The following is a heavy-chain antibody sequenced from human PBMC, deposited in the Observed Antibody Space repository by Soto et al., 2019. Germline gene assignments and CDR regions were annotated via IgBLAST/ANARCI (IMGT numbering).Heavy chain of an antibody. D-gene: IGHD4-17*01. V-gene: IGHV2-5*02. J-gene: IGHJ4*02. Sequence: ITLKESGPTMVKPTQTLTLTCTFSGVSLNTSGVGVGWIRQPPGQAMEWLALIYWDDDKSYSPSLKSRLTITKDTSKNQVVLTTTNMYPVDPGTYYGANRPYGDSPTDYWGQGTLVTVSS. CDR1: GVSLNTSGVG. CDR2: IYWDDDK. CDR3: ANRPYGDSPTDY.